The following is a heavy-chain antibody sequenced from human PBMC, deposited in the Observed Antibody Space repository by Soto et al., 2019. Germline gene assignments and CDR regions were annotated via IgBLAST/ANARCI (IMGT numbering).Heavy chain of an antibody. D-gene: IGHD3-22*01. J-gene: IGHJ3*02. CDR2: ISSSSSYI. CDR3: ARDLGYYDSSGRRSAFDI. CDR1: GFTFSSYS. V-gene: IGHV3-21*01. Sequence: EVQLVESGGGLVKPGGSLRLSCAASGFTFSSYSMNWVRQAPGKGLEWVSSISSSSSYIYYADSVKGRFTISRDNAKNSLYPQMNSLRAEDTAVYYCARDLGYYDSSGRRSAFDIWGQGTMVTVSS.